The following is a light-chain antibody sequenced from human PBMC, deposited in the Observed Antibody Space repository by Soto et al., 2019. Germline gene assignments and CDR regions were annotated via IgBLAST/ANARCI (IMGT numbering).Light chain of an antibody. Sequence: DIQMTQSPSSLSASVGDRVTITCRASQSISSYVNWYQQKPGKAPKLLIYAASSLQRGVPSRFSGSGSGTDFTLTISSLQPEDFATYYCQQSYSTPRTFGQGTTVEIK. CDR2: AAS. J-gene: IGKJ1*01. CDR1: QSISSY. CDR3: QQSYSTPRT. V-gene: IGKV1-39*01.